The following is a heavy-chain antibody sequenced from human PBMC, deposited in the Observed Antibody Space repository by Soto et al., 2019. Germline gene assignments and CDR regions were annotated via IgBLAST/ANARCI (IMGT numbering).Heavy chain of an antibody. V-gene: IGHV1-18*04. CDR3: ARDRGRYFDWLLYPVY. J-gene: IGHJ4*02. Sequence: GASVKVSCKASGYTFTSYGISWVRQAPGQGLEWMGWISAYNGNTNYAQKLQGRVTMTPDTSTSTAYMELRSLRSDDTAVYYCARDRGRYFDWLLYPVYWGQGTLVTVSS. CDR1: GYTFTSYG. D-gene: IGHD3-9*01. CDR2: ISAYNGNT.